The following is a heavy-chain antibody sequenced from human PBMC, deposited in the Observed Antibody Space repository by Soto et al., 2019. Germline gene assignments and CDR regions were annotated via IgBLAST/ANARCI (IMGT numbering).Heavy chain of an antibody. CDR3: ARFAGSPTRLPSGMDV. Sequence: ASVKVSCKASGYTFTSYAMHWVRQAPGQRLEWMGWINAGNGNTKYSQKFQGRVTITRDTSASTAYMELSSLRSEDTAVYYCARFAGSPTRLPSGMDVWGQGTTVTVSS. CDR1: GYTFTSYA. CDR2: INAGNGNT. V-gene: IGHV1-3*01. J-gene: IGHJ6*02.